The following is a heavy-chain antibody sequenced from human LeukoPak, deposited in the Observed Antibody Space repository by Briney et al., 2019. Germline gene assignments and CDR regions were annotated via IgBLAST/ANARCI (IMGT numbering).Heavy chain of an antibody. CDR3: ARVIAARERAWFGELRLYYYSYIDV. J-gene: IGHJ6*03. Sequence: GGSMRLSCAASGFTFSSYSMNWIHQAPGKGLEWVSVIYSDGSTYYADSVKGRFTISRDNSKNTLYLQMNSLRAEDTAVYYCARVIAARERAWFGELRLYYYSYIDVWGKGTTVTISS. CDR1: GFTFSSYS. CDR2: IYSDGST. D-gene: IGHD3-10*01. V-gene: IGHV3-66*01.